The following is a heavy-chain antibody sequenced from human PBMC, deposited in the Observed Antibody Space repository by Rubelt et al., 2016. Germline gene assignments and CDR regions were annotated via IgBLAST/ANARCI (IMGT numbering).Heavy chain of an antibody. CDR3: CSMFDS. CDR1: GYSISSGYY. CDR2: LYHSGST. V-gene: IGHV4-38-2*02. J-gene: IGHJ4*02. D-gene: IGHD3-3*02. Sequence: QVQLQESGPGLVKPSETLSLTCTVSGYSISSGYYWGWIRQPPGKWLECMGELYHSGSTTYTPSLKNRVIISVDKSKNQFSLTLNSVTAADTAVYYCCSMFDSWGQGTLVTISS.